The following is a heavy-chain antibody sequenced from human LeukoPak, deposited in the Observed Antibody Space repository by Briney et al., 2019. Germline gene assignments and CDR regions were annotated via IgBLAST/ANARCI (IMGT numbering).Heavy chain of an antibody. Sequence: SETLSLTCKVSGYPPGLDYYWVWIGQAPGRGLQWIGGFHRGRIQYNSAPKSRVTISIATSKTQFSLRMWPVTAADTAFYFCARAPSSYESGNGYPNLGWLDPWGQGALVTVSS. CDR3: ARAPSSYESGNGYPNLGWLDP. V-gene: IGHV4-38-2*02. CDR2: FHRGRI. J-gene: IGHJ5*02. CDR1: GYPPGLDYY. D-gene: IGHD5-24*01.